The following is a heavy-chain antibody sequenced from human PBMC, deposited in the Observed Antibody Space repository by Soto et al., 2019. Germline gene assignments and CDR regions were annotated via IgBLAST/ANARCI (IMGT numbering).Heavy chain of an antibody. CDR3: AKDAAEQQLVPPDYYYYMDV. Sequence: PGGSLRLSCAASGFTFSSYSMNWVRQAPGSGLEWVSDISGSGSSTYYADSVKGRFTISRDNAKNTLYLQMNSLRAEDTAVYCCAKDAAEQQLVPPDYYYYMDVWGKGTTVTVSS. D-gene: IGHD6-13*01. CDR1: GFTFSSYS. J-gene: IGHJ6*03. V-gene: IGHV3-23*01. CDR2: ISGSGSST.